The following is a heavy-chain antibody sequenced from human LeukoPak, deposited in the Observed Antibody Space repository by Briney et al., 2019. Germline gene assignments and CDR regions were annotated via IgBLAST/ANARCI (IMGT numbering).Heavy chain of an antibody. CDR2: IIPIFGTA. J-gene: IGHJ4*02. CDR3: ARCGSGSGEVSYFDY. D-gene: IGHD6-19*01. V-gene: IGHV1-69*13. CDR1: GGTLSSYA. Sequence: SSVKASCKASGGTLSSYAISWVRQAPAQGLEWMGGIIPIFGTANYAQKFQGRVTITADESTSTAYMELSSLRSEDTAVYYCARCGSGSGEVSYFDYWGQGTLVTVSS.